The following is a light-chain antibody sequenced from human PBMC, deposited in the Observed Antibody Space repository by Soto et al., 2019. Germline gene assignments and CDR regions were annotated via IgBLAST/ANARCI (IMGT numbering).Light chain of an antibody. Sequence: TQSPSTLSAFLGYRFTITGGASQGISSAYLAWYQQKPGQAPRLLIYGEYSRSTGIKDRFSGSGSGKDFTLNISRLQPEDFAVYLCQQYDSSPLTVGQGTQVDIK. CDR1: QGISSAY. CDR3: QQYDSSPLT. CDR2: GEY. J-gene: IGKJ1*01. V-gene: IGKV3-20*01.